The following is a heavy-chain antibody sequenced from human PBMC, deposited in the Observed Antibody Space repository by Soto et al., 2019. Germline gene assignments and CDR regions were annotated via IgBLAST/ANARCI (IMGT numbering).Heavy chain of an antibody. CDR3: ARGGRKLLWFGHDY. V-gene: IGHV1-8*02. J-gene: IGHJ4*02. CDR1: GGTFSSYA. D-gene: IGHD3-10*01. Sequence: QVQLVQSGAEVKKPGSSVKVSCKASGGTFSSYAINWVRQATGQGLEWMGWMNPNSGNTGYAQKFQGRVTMTRNTSISTAYMELSSLRSEDTAVYYCARGGRKLLWFGHDYWGQGTLVTVSS. CDR2: MNPNSGNT.